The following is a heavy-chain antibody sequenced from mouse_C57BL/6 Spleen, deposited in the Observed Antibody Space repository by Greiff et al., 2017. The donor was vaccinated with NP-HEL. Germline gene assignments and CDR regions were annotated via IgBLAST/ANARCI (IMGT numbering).Heavy chain of an antibody. CDR2: IDPSDSYT. CDR1: GYTFTSYW. J-gene: IGHJ2*01. CDR3: ARRAQALDY. V-gene: IGHV1-69*01. D-gene: IGHD3-2*02. Sequence: QVQLQQPGAELVMPGASVKLSCKASGYTFTSYWMHWVKQRTGQGLEWIGEIDPSDSYTNYNQKFKGKATLTVDKSSSTAYMQLSSLTSEDSTVYYCARRAQALDYWGQGTTLTVSS.